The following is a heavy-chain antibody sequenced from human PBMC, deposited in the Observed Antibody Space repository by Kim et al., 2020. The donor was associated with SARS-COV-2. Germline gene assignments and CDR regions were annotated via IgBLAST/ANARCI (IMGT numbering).Heavy chain of an antibody. Sequence: GGSLRLSCAASGFTFSDYSMHWVRQAPGKGLVWVPNIHNDGGVTNYADSVKGRFTISRDNAKNTVYLQMNSLRAEDTAVYYCTTLTVVTGRPNYWGQGTLVTVSS. D-gene: IGHD3-22*01. J-gene: IGHJ4*02. CDR3: TTLTVVTGRPNY. CDR1: GFTFSDYS. CDR2: IHNDGGVT. V-gene: IGHV3-74*01.